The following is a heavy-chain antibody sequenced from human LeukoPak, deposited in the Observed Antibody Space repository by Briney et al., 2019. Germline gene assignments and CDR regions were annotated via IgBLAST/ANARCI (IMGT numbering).Heavy chain of an antibody. Sequence: GGSLRLSCTASGFTFNSYTLHWVRQAPGKGLEWVAMTSYDGSNTYYAGSVEGRFTISRDKTKNTLYLQMNSLRAEDTAVYYCAKSSYYDASGYYREYYFDSWGQGTLVTVSS. CDR2: TSYDGSNT. J-gene: IGHJ4*02. V-gene: IGHV3-30*04. D-gene: IGHD3-22*01. CDR1: GFTFNSYT. CDR3: AKSSYYDASGYYREYYFDS.